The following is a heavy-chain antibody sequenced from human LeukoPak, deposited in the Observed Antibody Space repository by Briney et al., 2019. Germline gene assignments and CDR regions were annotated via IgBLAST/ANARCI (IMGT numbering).Heavy chain of an antibody. CDR3: ARRYNWNDRWD. Sequence: KPSETLSLTCTVSGGSISSTNYSWAWIRQPPGRGLEWIGSIYYSGSTYYNPSLKSRLTISLDTSKNQFSLRLSSVTAADTAFFYCARRYNWNDRWDWGQGTLVTVSP. J-gene: IGHJ4*02. D-gene: IGHD1-1*01. V-gene: IGHV4-39*07. CDR2: IYYSGST. CDR1: GGSISSTNYS.